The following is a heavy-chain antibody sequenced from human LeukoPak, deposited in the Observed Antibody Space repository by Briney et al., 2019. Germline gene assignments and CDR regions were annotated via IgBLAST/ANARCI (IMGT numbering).Heavy chain of an antibody. V-gene: IGHV4-59*08. CDR2: IYYSGST. D-gene: IGHD6-13*01. CDR1: GGSISSYY. CDR3: ARGIAAAGTPGYFQH. J-gene: IGHJ1*01. Sequence: SETLSLTCTVSGGSISSYYWSWIRQPPGKGLEWIGYIYYSGSTNYNPSLKSRVTITVDTSKNQFSLKLSSVTAADTAVYYCARGIAAAGTPGYFQHWGQGTLVTVSS.